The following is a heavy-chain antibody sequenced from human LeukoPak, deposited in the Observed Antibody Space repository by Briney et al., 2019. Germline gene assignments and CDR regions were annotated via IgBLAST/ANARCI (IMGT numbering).Heavy chain of an antibody. CDR2: IYTSWST. V-gene: IGHV4-61*02. D-gene: IGHD3-22*01. J-gene: IGHJ6*03. Sequence: SETLSLTCTDSCGSISSGSYYWSWIRQPAGKGLEWIGLIYTSWSTNYNPSLKSRVTISVDTSKNQFSLKLSYLTAPDTAVYYCARVTNYYDSSGYPYYYYYYMDVWGKGTTVTVSS. CDR3: ARVTNYYDSSGYPYYYYYYMDV. CDR1: CGSISSGSYY.